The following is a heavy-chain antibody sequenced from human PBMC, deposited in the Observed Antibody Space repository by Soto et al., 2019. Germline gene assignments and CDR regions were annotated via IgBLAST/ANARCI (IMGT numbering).Heavy chain of an antibody. CDR3: ARSSGTYPPSRYYYGLDV. D-gene: IGHD1-26*01. CDR1: GYTFTSYG. J-gene: IGHJ6*02. Sequence: GASVKVSCKASGYTFTSYGFSWVRQAPGQVLEWMGWISAYNGDTNYPQKFQARVTMTTDTSTSTAYLDLRSLRSDDTAVYYCARSSGTYPPSRYYYGLDVWGQGTTVTVSS. CDR2: ISAYNGDT. V-gene: IGHV1-18*01.